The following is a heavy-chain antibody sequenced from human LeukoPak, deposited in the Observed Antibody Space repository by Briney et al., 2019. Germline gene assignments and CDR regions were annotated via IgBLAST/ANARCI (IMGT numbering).Heavy chain of an antibody. V-gene: IGHV4-39*01. CDR1: GGSISSSSYY. J-gene: IGHJ4*01. Sequence: SETLSLTCTVSGGSISSSSYYWGWIRQPPGKGLAWIGSIYYSGSTYYNPSLKSRVTISVDTSKNQFSLKLSSVTAADTAVYYCARRYYYDSSGYYYQWGHGTLVTVSS. CDR3: ARRYYYDSSGYYYQ. CDR2: IYYSGST. D-gene: IGHD3-22*01.